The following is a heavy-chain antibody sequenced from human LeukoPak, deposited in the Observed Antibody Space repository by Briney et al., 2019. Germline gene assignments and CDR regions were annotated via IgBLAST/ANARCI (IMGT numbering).Heavy chain of an antibody. V-gene: IGHV4-34*01. D-gene: IGHD6-19*01. J-gene: IGHJ4*02. CDR1: GGSFSGYY. Sequence: SETLSLACAVYGGSFSGYYWSWIRQPPGKGLEWIGEINHSGSTNYNPSLKSRVTISVDTSKNQFSLKLSSVTAADTAVYYCARVGGGWYRYWGQGTLVTVPS. CDR2: INHSGST. CDR3: ARVGGGWYRY.